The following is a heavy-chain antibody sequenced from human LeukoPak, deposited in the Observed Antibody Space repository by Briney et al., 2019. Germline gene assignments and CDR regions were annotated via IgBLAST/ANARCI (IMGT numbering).Heavy chain of an antibody. CDR3: ATRNSGSYSI. Sequence: PSETLSLTCALYGGSFSGYYWSWIRQPPGKGLEWIGEINHSGSTNYNPSLKSRVTIPVDTSKNQSSLKLSSVTAADTAVYYCATRNSGSYSIWGQGTMVTVSS. CDR2: INHSGST. D-gene: IGHD1-26*01. V-gene: IGHV4-34*01. J-gene: IGHJ3*02. CDR1: GGSFSGYY.